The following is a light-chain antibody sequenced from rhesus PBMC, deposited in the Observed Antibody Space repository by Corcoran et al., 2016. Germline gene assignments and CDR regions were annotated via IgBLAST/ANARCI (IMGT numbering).Light chain of an antibody. CDR1: QSVGSY. J-gene: IGKJ4*01. V-gene: IGKV3-24*04. CDR2: GAS. Sequence: ETVVTQSPATLSLSPGERATLSCRASQSVGSYLAWYQQKLGKATRLLGDGASSRAPGIPDRLSGSGSGRDFTRTISSLEPEDVGGYYCQQSSNLSLTFGGGTKVELK. CDR3: QQSSNLSLT.